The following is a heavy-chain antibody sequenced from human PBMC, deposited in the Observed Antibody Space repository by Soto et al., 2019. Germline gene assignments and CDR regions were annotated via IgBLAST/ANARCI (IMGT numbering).Heavy chain of an antibody. CDR1: GYTFTTYY. CDR2: INPSGDST. D-gene: IGHD3-16*02. CDR3: ARSYYDYVWGSYRSAHFDY. J-gene: IGHJ4*02. V-gene: IGHV1-46*01. Sequence: ASVKVSCRTSGYTFTTYYMLWVRRAPGQGLEWMGIINPSGDSTSYAQKFQGRVTMTRDTSTSTVYMELSSLRSEDTAVYYCARSYYDYVWGSYRSAHFDYWGQGTLVTVSS.